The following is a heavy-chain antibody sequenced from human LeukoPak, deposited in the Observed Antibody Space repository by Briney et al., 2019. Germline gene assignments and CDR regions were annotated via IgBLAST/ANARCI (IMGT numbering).Heavy chain of an antibody. D-gene: IGHD2-2*01. V-gene: IGHV3-21*04. J-gene: IGHJ6*03. CDR3: ARGVVPAAEVSYYYYMDV. Sequence: TGGSLRLSCAASGFTFSSYSMNWVRQAPGKGLEWVSSISSSSSYIYYADSVKGRFTISRDNAKNSLYLQMKSLRAEDTAVYYCARGVVPAAEVSYYYYMDVWGKGTTVTVSS. CDR2: ISSSSSYI. CDR1: GFTFSSYS.